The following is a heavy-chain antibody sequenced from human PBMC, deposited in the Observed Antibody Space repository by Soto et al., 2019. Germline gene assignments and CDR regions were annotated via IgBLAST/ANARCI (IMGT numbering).Heavy chain of an antibody. J-gene: IGHJ4*02. D-gene: IGHD3-9*01. CDR3: AKDVLVRYFDWPPLDY. CDR2: ISYDGSNK. CDR1: GFTFSSYG. V-gene: IGHV3-30*18. Sequence: RLSCAASGFTFSSYGMHWVRQAPGKGLEWVAVISYDGSNKNYADSVKGRFTISRDNSKNTLYLQMNSLRAEDTAVYYCAKDVLVRYFDWPPLDYWGQGTLVTVSS.